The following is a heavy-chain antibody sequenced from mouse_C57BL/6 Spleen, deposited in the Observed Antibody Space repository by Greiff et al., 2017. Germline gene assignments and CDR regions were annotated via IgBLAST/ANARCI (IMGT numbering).Heavy chain of an antibody. J-gene: IGHJ2*01. CDR2: IHPNSGST. CDR1: GYTFTSYW. Sequence: QVQLQQPGAELVKPGASVKLSCKASGYTFTSYWMHWVKQRPGQGLEWIGMIHPNSGSTNYNEKFKSKATLTVDKSSSTAYMQLSSLTSEDSAVYYCARSPRSPDYFDYWGQGTTLTVSS. CDR3: ARSPRSPDYFDY. V-gene: IGHV1-64*01.